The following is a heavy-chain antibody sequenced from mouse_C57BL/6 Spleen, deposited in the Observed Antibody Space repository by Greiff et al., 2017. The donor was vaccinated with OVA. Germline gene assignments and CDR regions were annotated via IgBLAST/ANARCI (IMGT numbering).Heavy chain of an antibody. V-gene: IGHV1-52*01. CDR1: GYTFTSYW. D-gene: IGHD2-4*01. J-gene: IGHJ4*01. Sequence: VQLQQPGAELVRPGSSVKLSCKASGYTFTSYWMHWVKQRPIQGLEWIGNIDPSDSETHYNQKFKDKATLTVDKSSSTAYMQLSSLTSEDSAVYYCARPYDYEDYAMDYWCQGTSVTVSS. CDR3: ARPYDYEDYAMDY. CDR2: IDPSDSET.